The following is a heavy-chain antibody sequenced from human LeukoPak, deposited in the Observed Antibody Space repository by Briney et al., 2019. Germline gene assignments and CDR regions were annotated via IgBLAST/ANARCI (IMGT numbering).Heavy chain of an antibody. J-gene: IGHJ5*02. CDR3: ARKIAPGGTGLGCLDA. D-gene: IGHD1-26*01. Sequence: ASVKVSCKASGDRFNSFGISWVRQVPGQGLEWMGWISGYNGHTKYSKNLPGRVTLTTDTSSSTAYMELRSLRSDDTAVYYCARKIAPGGTGLGCLDAWGQGTLVRVSS. V-gene: IGHV1-18*01. CDR2: ISGYNGHT. CDR1: GDRFNSFG.